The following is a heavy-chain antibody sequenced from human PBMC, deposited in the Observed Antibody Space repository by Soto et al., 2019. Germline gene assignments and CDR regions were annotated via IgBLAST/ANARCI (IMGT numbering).Heavy chain of an antibody. D-gene: IGHD1-26*01. CDR2: IYYSGST. J-gene: IGHJ4*02. CDR1: GGSISSSSYY. Sequence: SETLSLTCTVSGGSISSSSYYWGWIRQPPGKGLEWIGSIYYSGSTYYNPSLKSRVTISVDTSKNQFSLKLSSVTAADTAVYYCARGYSGSPFDYWGQGTLVTVS. V-gene: IGHV4-39*07. CDR3: ARGYSGSPFDY.